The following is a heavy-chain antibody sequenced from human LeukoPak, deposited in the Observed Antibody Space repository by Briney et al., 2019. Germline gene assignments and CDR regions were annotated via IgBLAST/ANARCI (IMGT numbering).Heavy chain of an antibody. Sequence: SETLSLTCTVSGGSVSSSSYYWGWIRQPPGKGLEWIGNIYYSGSTYYNPSLKSRVTISVDTSKNQFSLKLSSVTAADTAVYYCARIRLYIDYWGQGALLTVSS. CDR2: IYYSGST. V-gene: IGHV4-39*01. CDR1: GGSVSSSSYY. CDR3: ARIRLYIDY. D-gene: IGHD5-12*01. J-gene: IGHJ4*02.